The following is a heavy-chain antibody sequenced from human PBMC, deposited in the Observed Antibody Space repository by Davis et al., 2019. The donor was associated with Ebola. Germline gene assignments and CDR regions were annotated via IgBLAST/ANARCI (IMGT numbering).Heavy chain of an antibody. CDR1: GVSISRHY. J-gene: IGHJ4*02. CDR3: AERGGSV. Sequence: PSETLSLTCTVSGVSISRHYWSWIRQPPGKRLEWIGSLHYTGSVYYNSSLTGRVTISVDTSKNQFSLKLSSVTAADTAMYYCAERGGSVWGQGTLVTVSS. D-gene: IGHD3-16*01. CDR2: LHYTGSV. V-gene: IGHV4-59*11.